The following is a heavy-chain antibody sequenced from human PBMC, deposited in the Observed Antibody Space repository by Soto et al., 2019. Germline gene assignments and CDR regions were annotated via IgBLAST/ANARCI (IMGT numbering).Heavy chain of an antibody. CDR3: ARDPLYGGSTYNCFDP. J-gene: IGHJ5*02. V-gene: IGHV1-2*02. D-gene: IGHD5-12*01. Sequence: ASVKVSCKASGYTFTGYYMHWVRQAPGQGLEWMGWINPNSGGTNYAQKFQGRVTMTRDTSISTAYMELSRLRSDDTAVYYCARDPLYGGSTYNCFDPWCQGTLVTVSS. CDR2: INPNSGGT. CDR1: GYTFTGYY.